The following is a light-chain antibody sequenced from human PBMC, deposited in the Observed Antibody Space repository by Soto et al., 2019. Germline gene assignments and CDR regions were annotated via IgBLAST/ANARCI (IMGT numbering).Light chain of an antibody. CDR3: AAWDDSLGGWV. J-gene: IGLJ3*02. CDR2: GNS. Sequence: QSVLTQPPSVSGAPGQRVTISCTGSSSNIGAGFDVHWYHQIAGTAPKLLIYGNSNRPSGVPDRFSGSKSGTSASLAISGLRSEDEADFYCAAWDDSLGGWVFGGGTKLTVL. CDR1: SSNIGAGFD. V-gene: IGLV1-40*01.